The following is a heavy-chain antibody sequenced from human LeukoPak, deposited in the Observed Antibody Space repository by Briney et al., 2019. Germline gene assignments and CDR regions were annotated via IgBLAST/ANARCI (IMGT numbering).Heavy chain of an antibody. CDR2: IIPIFGTA. D-gene: IGHD5-24*01. Sequence: SVKASCKASGGTFSSYAISWVRQAPGQGLEWMGGIIPIFGTANYAQKFQGRVTITADESTSTAYMELSSLRSEDTAVYYCARGRRWLQSNFDYWGQGTLVTVSS. V-gene: IGHV1-69*13. J-gene: IGHJ4*02. CDR1: GGTFSSYA. CDR3: ARGRRWLQSNFDY.